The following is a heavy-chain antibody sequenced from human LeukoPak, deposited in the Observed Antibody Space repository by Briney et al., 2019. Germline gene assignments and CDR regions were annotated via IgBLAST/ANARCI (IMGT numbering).Heavy chain of an antibody. CDR2: IYTIGST. D-gene: IGHD1/OR15-1a*01. CDR1: GGSISSGSYY. CDR3: AGRNNADWFDP. V-gene: IGHV4-61*02. Sequence: PSQTLSLTRTVSGGSISSGSYYWSCIRQPAGKGGEWIGRIYTIGSTKYNPSLKSRVTISVDTSKNQFSLKLSSVTAADTAVLCCAGRNNADWFDPWGQGTLVTVSP. J-gene: IGHJ5*02.